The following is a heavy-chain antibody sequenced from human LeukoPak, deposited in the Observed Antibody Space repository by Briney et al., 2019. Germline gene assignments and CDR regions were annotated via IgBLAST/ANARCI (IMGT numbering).Heavy chain of an antibody. J-gene: IGHJ5*02. CDR3: ARDGAPYCSGGTCYLFYWFDP. D-gene: IGHD2-15*01. CDR1: GFTFSSYS. Sequence: GGSLRLSRAASGFTFSSYSMNWVRQAPGKGLEWVSSISSNSKYIYYADSVKGRFTISRDNAKNSLYLQMNSLRAEDTAVYYCARDGAPYCSGGTCYLFYWFDPWGQGTLVTVSS. CDR2: ISSNSKYI. V-gene: IGHV3-21*01.